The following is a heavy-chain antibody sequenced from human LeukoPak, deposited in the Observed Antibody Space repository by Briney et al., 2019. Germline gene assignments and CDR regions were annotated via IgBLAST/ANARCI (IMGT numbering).Heavy chain of an antibody. CDR1: GFTFSTYS. CDR2: IQQDGGEK. V-gene: IGHV3-7*01. D-gene: IGHD3-10*02. J-gene: IGHJ6*04. CDR3: AELGITMIGGV. Sequence: GGSLRLSCAASGFTFSTYSMTWVRQAPGKGLEWVANIQQDGGEKYYVDSVKGRFTISRDNAKNSLFLQMNSLRAEDTAVYYCAELGITMIGGVWGKGTTVTISS.